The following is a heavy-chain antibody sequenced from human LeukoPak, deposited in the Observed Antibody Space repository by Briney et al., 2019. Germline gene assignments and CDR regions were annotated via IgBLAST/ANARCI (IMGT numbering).Heavy chain of an antibody. Sequence: GGPLRLSCTASRFSFRSFAMSWVRQAPGQGLEWVSSISGGGEDTYYADSVKGRFTISRDNSETTLYLQMNSLGADDTALYYCARTIAQYTNTWLYYYYGLDVWGQGTTVTVSS. V-gene: IGHV3-23*01. CDR3: ARTIAQYTNTWLYYYYGLDV. J-gene: IGHJ6*02. D-gene: IGHD6-13*01. CDR1: RFSFRSFA. CDR2: ISGGGEDT.